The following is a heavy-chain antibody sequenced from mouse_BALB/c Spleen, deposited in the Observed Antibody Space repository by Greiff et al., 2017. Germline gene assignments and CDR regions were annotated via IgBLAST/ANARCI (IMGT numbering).Heavy chain of an antibody. Sequence: QVHVKQSGAELVRPGTSVKISCKASGYTFTNYWLGWVKQRPGHGLEWIGDIYPGGGYTNYNEKFKGKATLTADTSSSTAYMQLSSLTSEDSAVYCCARSDSFDDWGQGTTRTVSS. CDR3: ARSDSFDD. CDR1: GYTFTNYW. J-gene: IGHJ2*01. V-gene: IGHV1-63*02. CDR2: IYPGGGYT.